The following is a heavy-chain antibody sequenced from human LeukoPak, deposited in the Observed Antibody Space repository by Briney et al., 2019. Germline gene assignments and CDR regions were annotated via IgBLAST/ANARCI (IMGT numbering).Heavy chain of an antibody. CDR1: GFTFSSYS. J-gene: IGHJ4*02. CDR2: ISSGTITM. V-gene: IGHV3-48*01. D-gene: IGHD2-8*01. CDR3: VYFPADY. Sequence: GGSLRLSCAASGFTFSSYSMNWVRQAPGKGLEWISYISSGTITMYYADSVKGRFTISRDNSKNTLYLQMNSLRAEDTAVYYCVYFPADYWGQGTLVTVSS.